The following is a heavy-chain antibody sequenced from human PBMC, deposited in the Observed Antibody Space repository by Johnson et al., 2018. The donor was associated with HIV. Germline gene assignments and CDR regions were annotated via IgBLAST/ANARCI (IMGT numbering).Heavy chain of an antibody. J-gene: IGHJ3*02. V-gene: IGHV3-30*04. CDR2: ISYDGSNK. CDR3: ASTSSGWFYAFDI. D-gene: IGHD6-19*01. Sequence: QMLLVESGGGVVQPGRSLRLSCVASGFTLSNNAMHWVRQAPGKGLEWVAVISYDGSNKYYAHSVKGRFTISRDNARSTLYLQMNSLRPEDTAVYYCASTSSGWFYAFDIWGQGTMVTVSS. CDR1: GFTLSNNA.